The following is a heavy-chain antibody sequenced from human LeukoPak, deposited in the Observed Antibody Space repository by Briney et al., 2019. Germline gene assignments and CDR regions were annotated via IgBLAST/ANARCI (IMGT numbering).Heavy chain of an antibody. J-gene: IGHJ4*02. D-gene: IGHD4-17*01. CDR1: GGSISSGGYY. Sequence: SETLSLTCTVSGGSISSGGYYWSWIRQHPGKGLEWIGYIYYSGSTYYNPSLKSRVTISVDTSKNQFSLKLSSVTAADTAVYYYARWAAALTVTTFGFDYWGQGTLVTVSS. V-gene: IGHV4-31*03. CDR3: ARWAAALTVTTFGFDY. CDR2: IYYSGST.